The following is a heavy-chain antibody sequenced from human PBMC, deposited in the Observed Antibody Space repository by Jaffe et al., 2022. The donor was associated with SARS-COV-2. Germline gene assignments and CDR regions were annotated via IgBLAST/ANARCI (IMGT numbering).Heavy chain of an antibody. Sequence: EVQLVESGGGLVQPGRSLRLSCAASGFTFDDYAMHWVRQAPGKGLEWVSGISWNSGSIGYADSVKGRFTISRDNAKNSLYLQMNSLRAEDTALYYCAKDLGGAVGGGVDYWGQGTLVTVSS. V-gene: IGHV3-9*01. D-gene: IGHD3-16*01. CDR2: ISWNSGSI. CDR1: GFTFDDYA. J-gene: IGHJ4*02. CDR3: AKDLGGAVGGGVDY.